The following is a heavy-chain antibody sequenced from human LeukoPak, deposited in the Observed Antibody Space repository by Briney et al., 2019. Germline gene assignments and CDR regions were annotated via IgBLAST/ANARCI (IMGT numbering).Heavy chain of an antibody. V-gene: IGHV1-69*05. CDR1: GGTFTSYA. J-gene: IGHJ6*03. CDR2: MIPIFGTA. D-gene: IGHD6-6*01. Sequence: SVKVSCKASGGTFTSYAISWVRQAPGPGLEWMGGMIPIFGTANYAQKFQGRVTITTDESTSTAYMELSSLRSEDTAVYYCARGRSYSSSYSVYYYYMDVWGKGTTVTVSS. CDR3: ARGRSYSSSYSVYYYYMDV.